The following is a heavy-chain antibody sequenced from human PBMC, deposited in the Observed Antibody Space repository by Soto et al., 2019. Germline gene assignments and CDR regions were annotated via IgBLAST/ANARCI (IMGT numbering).Heavy chain of an antibody. V-gene: IGHV4-30-2*01. CDR2: IFDTGKT. Sequence: QLQLVESGSGLVRPSQALSLSCNVSGGSLSSGGCSWAWVRLPTGQCLEWIGYIFDTGKTYFSASLKSRLSMSVDTSRNQFSMQLASVTAADTARYCCACLNGYTRYFDKWGRGTLVTVSS. CDR1: GGSLSSGGCS. CDR3: ACLNGYTRYFDK. D-gene: IGHD5-12*01. J-gene: IGHJ2*01.